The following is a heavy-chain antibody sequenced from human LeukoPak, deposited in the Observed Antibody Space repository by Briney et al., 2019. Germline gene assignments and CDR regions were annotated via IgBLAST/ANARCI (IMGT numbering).Heavy chain of an antibody. J-gene: IGHJ4*02. CDR2: ISYDGSNK. Sequence: PGGSLRLSCAASEFTFSSFAMHWVRQAPGKGLEWVAVISYDGSNKYYADSVKGRFTISRDNSKNTLYLQMNSLRAEDTAMYYCARDTDCGGDCYSHYFDYWGQGTLVTVSS. CDR1: EFTFSSFA. D-gene: IGHD2-21*02. CDR3: ARDTDCGGDCYSHYFDY. V-gene: IGHV3-30-3*01.